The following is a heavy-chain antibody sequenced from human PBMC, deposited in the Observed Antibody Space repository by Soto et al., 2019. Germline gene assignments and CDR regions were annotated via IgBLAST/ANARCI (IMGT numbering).Heavy chain of an antibody. CDR3: AHSSRLRYPNFDFYY. D-gene: IGHD3-9*01. V-gene: IGHV2-5*02. CDR2: IYWDDDN. J-gene: IGHJ4*02. CDR1: GFSLSTSGVG. Sequence: QITLKESGPTLVKPTQTLTLTCTFSGFSLSTSGVGVGWIRQPPGKALEWLALIYWDDDNRYSPSLKSRLTIDTDTSKHQVVLTMTNMDPVDTATYYCAHSSRLRYPNFDFYYWGQGTLVTVSS.